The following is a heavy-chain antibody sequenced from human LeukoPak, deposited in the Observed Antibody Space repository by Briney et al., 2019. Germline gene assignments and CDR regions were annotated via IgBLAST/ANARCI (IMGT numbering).Heavy chain of an antibody. Sequence: PGGSLRLSCAASGFTYSAYWMTWVRQAPGKGLEWVANIKQDGSEKYYVDSVKGRFTISRDNAKNSVYLQMNSLRAEDTAVYYCARAMATSKYGLEYWGQGTLVSVSS. J-gene: IGHJ4*02. D-gene: IGHD5-24*01. CDR2: IKQDGSEK. CDR3: ARAMATSKYGLEY. V-gene: IGHV3-7*01. CDR1: GFTYSAYW.